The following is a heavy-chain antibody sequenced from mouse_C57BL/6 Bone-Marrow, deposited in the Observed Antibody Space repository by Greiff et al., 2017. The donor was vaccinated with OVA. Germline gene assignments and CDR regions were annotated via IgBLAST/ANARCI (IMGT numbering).Heavy chain of an antibody. CDR1: GFTFSDFY. J-gene: IGHJ3*01. V-gene: IGHV7-1*01. CDR3: ARDDSSGYVPFAY. CDR2: SRNKANDYTT. D-gene: IGHD3-2*02. Sequence: DVMLVESGGGLVQSGRSLRLSCATSGFTFSDFYMEWVRQAPGKGLEWIAASRNKANDYTTEYSASVKGRFIVSRDTSQSILYLQMNALRAEDTAIYYCARDDSSGYVPFAYWGQGTLVTVSA.